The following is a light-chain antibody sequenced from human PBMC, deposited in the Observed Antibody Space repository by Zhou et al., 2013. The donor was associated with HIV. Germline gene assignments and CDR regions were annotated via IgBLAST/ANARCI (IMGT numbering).Light chain of an antibody. CDR3: QQYYSYPPA. CDR1: HTVTSNY. J-gene: IGKJ4*01. CDR2: GTF. V-gene: IGKV3-20*01. Sequence: EIVLTQSPGTLSLSPGERATLSCRASHTVTSNYLAWYQHKPGQGPKVLIYGTFTRATGIPARFSGSGSGTDFTLTISCLQSEDFATYYCQQYYSYPPAFGGGTKVEIK.